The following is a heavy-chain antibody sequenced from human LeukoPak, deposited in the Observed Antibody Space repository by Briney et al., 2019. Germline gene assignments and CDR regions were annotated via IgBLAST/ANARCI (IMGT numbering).Heavy chain of an antibody. CDR2: IIPIFGTA. CDR3: ARDLTGTILEY. D-gene: IGHD1-7*01. Sequence: ASVKVSCKASGGTFSSYAISWVRQAPGQGLEWMGGIIPIFGTANYAQKFQGRVTITTDESTSTAYMELSSLRSEGTAVYYCARDLTGTILEYWGQGTLVTVSS. CDR1: GGTFSSYA. V-gene: IGHV1-69*05. J-gene: IGHJ4*02.